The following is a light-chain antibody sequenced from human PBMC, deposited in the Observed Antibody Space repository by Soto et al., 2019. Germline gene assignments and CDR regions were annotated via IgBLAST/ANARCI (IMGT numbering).Light chain of an antibody. V-gene: IGKV3-20*01. CDR2: GAS. J-gene: IGKJ2*01. CDR3: QQYGSSYT. Sequence: EIVLTQSPGTLSLSPGERATLSCRASQSVSSSYLAWYQQKPGQAPRLLIYGASSRAIGIPDRFSGSGSGTDFTLTISRLEPEDFAVYYWQQYGSSYTFGQGTKLEIK. CDR1: QSVSSSY.